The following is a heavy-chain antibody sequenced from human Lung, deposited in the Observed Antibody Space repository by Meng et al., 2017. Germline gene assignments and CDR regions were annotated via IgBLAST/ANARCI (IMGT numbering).Heavy chain of an antibody. CDR2: INHSGST. D-gene: IGHD4-11*01. Sequence: VLVQQWGAGLLNRSETLSLTCVVSGGFFSDYYWSWIRQPPGRGLEWSGEINHSGSTNYNPSLESRATISVDTSQNNLSLKLSSVTAADSAVYYCARGPTTMAHDFDYWGQGTLVTVSS. CDR1: GGFFSDYY. J-gene: IGHJ4*02. V-gene: IGHV4-34*01. CDR3: ARGPTTMAHDFDY.